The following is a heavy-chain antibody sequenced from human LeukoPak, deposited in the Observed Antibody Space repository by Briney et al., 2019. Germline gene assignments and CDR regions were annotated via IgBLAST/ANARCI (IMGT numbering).Heavy chain of an antibody. CDR1: GGTFSSYS. CDR3: ARVDRYHYYLGV. CDR2: IMPLFNTA. Sequence: GASVKVSCKASGGTFSSYSITWVREAPGQGLEWMGGIMPLFNTANYAQQFQGRVTITTDESTSTACMELSSLRFEDTAMYYCARVDRYHYYLGVWGKGTTVTVSS. J-gene: IGHJ6*03. V-gene: IGHV1-69*05.